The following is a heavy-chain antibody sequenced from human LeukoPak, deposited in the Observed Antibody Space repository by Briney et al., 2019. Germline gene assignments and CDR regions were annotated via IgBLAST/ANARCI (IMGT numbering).Heavy chain of an antibody. Sequence: SQTLSLTCTVYGGSISSGGYYWSWIRQHPGKSLEWIGYIYSGGSTYYNPSLKSRVTMSVDTSKNQFSLKVNSVTAADTAVYYCARDDWNDGRRRFDPWGQGTLVTVSS. D-gene: IGHD1-1*01. CDR2: IYSGGST. CDR3: ARDDWNDGRRRFDP. CDR1: GGSISSGGYY. J-gene: IGHJ5*02. V-gene: IGHV4-31*03.